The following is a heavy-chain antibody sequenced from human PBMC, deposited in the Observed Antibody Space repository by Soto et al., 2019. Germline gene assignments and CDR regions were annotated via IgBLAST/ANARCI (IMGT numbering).Heavy chain of an antibody. Sequence: GGSLRLSCAASGFPFSGYGIHWVRQAPGKGLEWVAVLSYDGSNKSYADSVKGRFTIFRDYSKNTLYLQMDSLRAEDTAVYYCAKGSNFYDSNVHYRPAGMDVWCQGTAVTVSS. V-gene: IGHV3-30*18. CDR1: GFPFSGYG. D-gene: IGHD3-22*01. CDR2: LSYDGSNK. CDR3: AKGSNFYDSNVHYRPAGMDV. J-gene: IGHJ6*02.